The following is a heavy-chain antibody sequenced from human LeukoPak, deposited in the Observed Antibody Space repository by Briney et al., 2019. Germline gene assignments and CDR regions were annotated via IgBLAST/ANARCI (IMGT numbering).Heavy chain of an antibody. D-gene: IGHD2/OR15-2a*01. CDR3: AREWRRLSYEASDY. CDR1: GYTFASYG. Sequence: ASVKVSCKASGYTFASYGISWVRQAPGQGLEWMGWISAYNGNTNYAQKFQGRVTITADESTSTAYMELSSLRSEDTAVYYCAREWRRLSYEASDYWGQGTLVTVSS. J-gene: IGHJ4*02. CDR2: ISAYNGNT. V-gene: IGHV1-18*01.